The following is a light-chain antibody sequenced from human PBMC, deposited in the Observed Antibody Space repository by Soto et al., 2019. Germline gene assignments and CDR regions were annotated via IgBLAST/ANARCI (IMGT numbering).Light chain of an antibody. CDR1: QSVSSN. V-gene: IGKV3-15*01. Sequence: EIVMTQSPSTLSMSLGERATLSCRASQSVSSNLAWYQQTPGQAPRLLIYGASTRATGIQARFSGSGSGTEFTLTISSLQSEDFAVYYCQQYNNWPPITFGRGTRLEIK. CDR3: QQYNNWPPIT. CDR2: GAS. J-gene: IGKJ5*01.